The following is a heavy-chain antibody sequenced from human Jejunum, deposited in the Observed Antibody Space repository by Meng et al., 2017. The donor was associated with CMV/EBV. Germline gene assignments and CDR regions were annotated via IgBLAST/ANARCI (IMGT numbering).Heavy chain of an antibody. CDR2: ISSSGSTI. CDR3: ARIGYTSSSLDY. V-gene: IGHV3-48*03. D-gene: IGHD1-1*01. J-gene: IGHJ4*02. CDR1: VFTLRSFE. Sequence: PSVFTLRSFEMTWVRQAPGKGLEWISFISSSGSTIYYADSVRGRFTISRDNARNSVYLQLNSLTVEDTAVYYCARIGYTSSSLDYWGRGTLVTVSS.